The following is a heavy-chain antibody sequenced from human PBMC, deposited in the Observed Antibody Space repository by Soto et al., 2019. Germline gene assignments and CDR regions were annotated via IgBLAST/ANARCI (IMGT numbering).Heavy chain of an antibody. CDR3: AICQLVYYDGSSGYYVPYGMDV. D-gene: IGHD3-22*01. CDR2: IGTAGDP. Sequence: GGSLRLSCAASGFTFSSYDMHWVRQATGKGLEWVSAIGTAGDPYYPGSVKGRFTISRENAKNYLYLHMNSTRAGDTAVYYCAICQLVYYDGSSGYYVPYGMDVWGQGTTVTVPS. CDR1: GFTFSSYD. V-gene: IGHV3-13*05. J-gene: IGHJ6*02.